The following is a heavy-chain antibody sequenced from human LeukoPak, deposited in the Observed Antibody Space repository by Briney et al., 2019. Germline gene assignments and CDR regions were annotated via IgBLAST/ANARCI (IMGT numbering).Heavy chain of an antibody. V-gene: IGHV3-48*03. J-gene: IGHJ4*02. CDR1: GFAFSAYE. Sequence: GGSLRHSCLASGFAFSAYEMNWVRQAPGRGLEWVSYISGSDTTTYYADSVRGRFTIFRDNAKTSLYLQMNSLRAEDTALYYCTTLGYHLDSWGQGTLVTVSS. CDR2: ISGSDTTT. CDR3: TTLGYHLDS. D-gene: IGHD3-22*01.